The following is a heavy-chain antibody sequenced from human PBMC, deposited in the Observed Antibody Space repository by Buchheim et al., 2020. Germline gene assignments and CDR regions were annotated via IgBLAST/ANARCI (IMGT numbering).Heavy chain of an antibody. D-gene: IGHD3-22*01. V-gene: IGHV3-23*01. Sequence: EVQLLESGGGLVQPGGSLRLSCVVSGFTFSSYAMSWVRQAPGKGLEWVSGISGRGSSTYYPDSVKGRFTISRDNSKNTLYLQVNSLRAEDTAVYYCAKLISSAWERGGPTVDYWGQGT. CDR1: GFTFSSYA. CDR2: ISGRGSST. CDR3: AKLISSAWERGGPTVDY. J-gene: IGHJ4*02.